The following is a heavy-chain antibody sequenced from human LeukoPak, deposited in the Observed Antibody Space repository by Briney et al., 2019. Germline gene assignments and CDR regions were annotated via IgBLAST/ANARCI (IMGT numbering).Heavy chain of an antibody. CDR2: TSSDGSKK. V-gene: IGHV3-30*14. CDR3: AREAPYYFDY. Sequence: GGSLRLSCAASGFTFSSYAMSWVRQAPGKGLEWVAVTSSDGSKKYYADSVKGRFTISRDNSKNTLYLQMNSLRAEDTAVYYCAREAPYYFDYWGQGTLVTVSS. J-gene: IGHJ4*02. CDR1: GFTFSSYA.